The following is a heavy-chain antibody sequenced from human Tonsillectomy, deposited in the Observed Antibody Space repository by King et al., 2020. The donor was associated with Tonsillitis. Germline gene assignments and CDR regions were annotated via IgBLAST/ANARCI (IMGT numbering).Heavy chain of an antibody. CDR2: INPNSGGT. CDR1: GYTFTGYY. D-gene: IGHD6-19*01. Sequence: VQLVESGAEVKKPGASVKVSCKASGYTFTGYYMHWVRQAPGQGLEWMGWINPNSGGTNYAQKFQGRVTMTRDTSISTAYMELRRLRSDDTAVYYCARESRSSGWDFDYWGQGTLVTVAS. J-gene: IGHJ4*02. CDR3: ARESRSSGWDFDY. V-gene: IGHV1-2*02.